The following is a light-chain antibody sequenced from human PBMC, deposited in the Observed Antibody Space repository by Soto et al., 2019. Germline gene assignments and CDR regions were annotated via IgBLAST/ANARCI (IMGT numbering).Light chain of an antibody. Sequence: EIVMTQSRPTLYVSPGEKTTLFCRDSQIVSRNLAWHQQKPGQAPRLLIYGVTTRATGVPARFSGSRSGTEFTLTISSLQSEYFAVYYCQQYYYWPPWTFGQGTKVDIK. CDR1: QIVSRN. V-gene: IGKV3-15*01. CDR3: QQYYYWPPWT. CDR2: GVT. J-gene: IGKJ1*01.